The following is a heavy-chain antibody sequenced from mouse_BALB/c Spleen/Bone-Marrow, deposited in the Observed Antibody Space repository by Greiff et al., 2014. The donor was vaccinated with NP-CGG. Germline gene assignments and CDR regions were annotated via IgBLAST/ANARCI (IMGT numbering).Heavy chain of an antibody. J-gene: IGHJ4*01. CDR2: IWAGGTT. CDR1: GFSSPSYG. D-gene: IGHD2-4*01. Sequence: VKVEESGPGLVAPSQSLSITCTVSGFSSPSYGVHWVRQPPGKGLEWLGAIWAGGTTNYNSALMSRLSISKDNSKSQVFLKMNSLQTDDTAMYYCARGDYDYAMDYWGQGTSVTVSS. V-gene: IGHV2-9*02. CDR3: ARGDYDYAMDY.